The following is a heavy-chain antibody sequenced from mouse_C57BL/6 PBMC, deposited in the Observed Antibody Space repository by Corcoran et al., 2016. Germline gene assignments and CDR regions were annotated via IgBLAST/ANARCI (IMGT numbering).Heavy chain of an antibody. Sequence: QVQLQQSGTELVKPGASGKISCKASGYAFSSYWKNWVKQRPGKGLEWIGQIYPGDGDTNYNGKFKGKATLTADKSSSTAYMQLSSLTSEDSAVYFCARELRIWFAYWDQGTLVTVSA. D-gene: IGHD1-1*01. CDR3: ARELRIWFAY. CDR1: GYAFSSYW. V-gene: IGHV1-80*01. J-gene: IGHJ3*01. CDR2: IYPGDGDT.